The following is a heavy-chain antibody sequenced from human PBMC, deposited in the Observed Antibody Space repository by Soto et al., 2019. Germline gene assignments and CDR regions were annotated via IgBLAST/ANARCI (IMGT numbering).Heavy chain of an antibody. J-gene: IGHJ4*02. D-gene: IGHD6-19*01. CDR1: GGSISSSNW. V-gene: IGHV4-4*02. CDR3: ARINNSAWQPIDY. Sequence: PSETLSLTCAVSGGSISSSNWWSWVRQSPGKGLEWIGEIYHSGSTNYNPSLKSRVTISVDKSKNQFSLKLSSVTAADTAVYYCARINNSAWQPIDYWGQRTLVTVSS. CDR2: IYHSGST.